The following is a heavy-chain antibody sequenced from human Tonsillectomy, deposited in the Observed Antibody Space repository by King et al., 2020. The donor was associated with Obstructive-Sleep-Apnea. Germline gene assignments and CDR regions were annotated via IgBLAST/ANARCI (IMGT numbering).Heavy chain of an antibody. D-gene: IGHD3-10*01. Sequence: VQLQESGPGLVKPSETLSLTCTVSGGSISTYYWSWLRQPPGQRLEWIGYIYYSGSSNYNPSLKRRVSISVDTSKNQFSLKLTSVTAADTAVYYCARSPYGSGIIDYFDPWGQGTLVTVSS. CDR2: IYYSGSS. V-gene: IGHV4-59*01. J-gene: IGHJ5*02. CDR1: GGSISTYY. CDR3: ARSPYGSGIIDYFDP.